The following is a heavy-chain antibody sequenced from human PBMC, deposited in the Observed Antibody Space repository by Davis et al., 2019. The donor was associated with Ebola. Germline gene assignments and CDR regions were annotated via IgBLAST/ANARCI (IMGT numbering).Heavy chain of an antibody. CDR1: GDSVSVSSGA. Sequence: HSQTLSLTCAISGDSVSVSSGAWNWIRQSPSRGLEWLGRTYYNSKWYNHYAASVEGRIAVNPDTSKNQFSLLLNSVTPEDTAIYYCARGWFRSGMDVWGQGTTITVSS. CDR2: TYYNSKWYN. V-gene: IGHV6-1*01. CDR3: ARGWFRSGMDV. J-gene: IGHJ6*02. D-gene: IGHD6-19*01.